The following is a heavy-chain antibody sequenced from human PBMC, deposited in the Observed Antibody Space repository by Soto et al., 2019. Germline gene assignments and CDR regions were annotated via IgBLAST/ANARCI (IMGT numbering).Heavy chain of an antibody. CDR1: GYTFTSYD. CDR2: MNPNSGNT. V-gene: IGHV1-8*01. Sequence: GSVKVPCKASGYTFTSYDINWVRQATGQGLEWMGWMNPNSGNTGYAQKFQGRVTMTRNTSISTAYMELSSLRSEDTAVYYCARGLPSGYDPGGYWGQGTLVTVSS. CDR3: ARGLPSGYDPGGY. J-gene: IGHJ4*02. D-gene: IGHD5-12*01.